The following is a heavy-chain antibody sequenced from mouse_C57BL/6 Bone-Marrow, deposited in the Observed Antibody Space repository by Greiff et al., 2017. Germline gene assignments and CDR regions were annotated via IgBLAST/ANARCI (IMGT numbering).Heavy chain of an antibody. CDR3: AGVLRFDY. D-gene: IGHD1-1*01. Sequence: EVQLQQSGGGLVQPGGSMKLSCVASGFTFSNYWMNWVRQSPEKGLEWVAQIRLKSDNYATHYAESGKGRFTISRDDSKSSSYLQMNNLRAEDTGIYYCAGVLRFDYWGQGTTLTVSS. CDR2: IRLKSDNYAT. J-gene: IGHJ2*01. CDR1: GFTFSNYW. V-gene: IGHV6-3*01.